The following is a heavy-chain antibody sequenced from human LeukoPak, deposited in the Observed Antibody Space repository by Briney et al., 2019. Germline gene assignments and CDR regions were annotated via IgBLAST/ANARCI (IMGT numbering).Heavy chain of an antibody. CDR2: IYYTGIT. V-gene: IGHV4-59*13. D-gene: IGHD2-21*02. Sequence: SETLSLTCTVSGGPLTISYWSWIRQPPERGLEWIGYIYYTGITNYHPSLAGRVTMSLDMSKNLISLNLDSVTAADTAVYYCVRGERCGGDCSSRQQWGQGTLVTVSS. CDR3: VRGERCGGDCSSRQQ. J-gene: IGHJ1*01. CDR1: GGPLTISY.